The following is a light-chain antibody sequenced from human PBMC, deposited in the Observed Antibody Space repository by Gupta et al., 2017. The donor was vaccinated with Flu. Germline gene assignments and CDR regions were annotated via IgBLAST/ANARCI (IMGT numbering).Light chain of an antibody. V-gene: IGLV1-40*01. Sequence: QSVLTPPPSVSGAPGQRVTISCTGSNSNIGSGYDVHWYQQLPGTAPKLLIYVNSNRPSGVPDRFSGSKSGTSASLAIAGLQAEDEADYFCQSFDYNLSAYVFGPGTKVTVL. CDR1: NSNIGSGYD. J-gene: IGLJ1*01. CDR2: VNS. CDR3: QSFDYNLSAYV.